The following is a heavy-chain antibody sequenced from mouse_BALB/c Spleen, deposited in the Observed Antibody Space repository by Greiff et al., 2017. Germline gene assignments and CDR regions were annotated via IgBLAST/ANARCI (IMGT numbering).Heavy chain of an antibody. V-gene: IGHV8-12*01. CDR3: ARSPGTRAMDY. CDR1: GFSLSTSGMG. CDR2: IYWDDDK. Sequence: QVTLKVSGPGILQPSQTLSLTCSFSGFSLSTSGMGVSWIRQPSGKGLEWLAHIYWDDDKRYNPSLKSRLTISKDTSSNQVFLKITSVDTADTATDDCARSPGTRAMDYWGQGTSVTVSS. D-gene: IGHD4-1*01. J-gene: IGHJ4*01.